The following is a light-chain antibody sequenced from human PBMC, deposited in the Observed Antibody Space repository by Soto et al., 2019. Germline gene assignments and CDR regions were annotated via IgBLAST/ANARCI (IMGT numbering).Light chain of an antibody. CDR2: EAS. V-gene: IGKV3-15*01. Sequence: EIVMTQSPATLSVSPGERATLSCRASQRLVGNLAWFQHKPGQAPRLLLYEASTRATGVPARFSGSGSRTDFTLTISSLQPEDFATYYCQHSHSAPPNFGQGTNLEIK. CDR3: QHSHSAPPN. CDR1: QRLVGN. J-gene: IGKJ2*01.